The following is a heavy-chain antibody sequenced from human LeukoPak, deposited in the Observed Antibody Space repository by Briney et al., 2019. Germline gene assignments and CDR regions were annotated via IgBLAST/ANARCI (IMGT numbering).Heavy chain of an antibody. CDR1: GGTFTSYT. J-gene: IGHJ5*02. CDR2: INPNSGGT. V-gene: IGHV1-2*06. CDR3: ARDGNFGVVPYP. D-gene: IGHD3-3*01. Sequence: GSSVKVSCKASGGTFTSYTISWAPQAPGQGLEWMGRINPNSGGTNYAQKFQRRVTMARDTSISTAYMELSRLRSDDTAVYYCARDGNFGVVPYPWGQGTLVTVSS.